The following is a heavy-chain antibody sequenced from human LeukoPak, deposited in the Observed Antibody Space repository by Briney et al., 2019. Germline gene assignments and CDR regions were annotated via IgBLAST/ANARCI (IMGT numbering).Heavy chain of an antibody. D-gene: IGHD6-13*01. CDR3: AKRVSSWYSELDY. Sequence: GGSLRLSCAASGFTFSSYAMSWVRQAPGEGLEWVSAISGSGGSTYYADSVKGRFTISRDNSKNTLYLQMNSLRAEDTAVYYCAKRVSSWYSELDYWGQGTLVTVSS. V-gene: IGHV3-23*01. CDR2: ISGSGGST. CDR1: GFTFSSYA. J-gene: IGHJ4*02.